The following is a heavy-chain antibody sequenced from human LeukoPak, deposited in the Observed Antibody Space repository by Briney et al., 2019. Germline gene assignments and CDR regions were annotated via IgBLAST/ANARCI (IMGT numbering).Heavy chain of an antibody. CDR2: IGIAGDT. Sequence: PGGSLRLSCAASGFTFSSYDMHWVRQVTGKRLEWVSAIGIAGDTYYLDSVKGRFTISRENAKNSLYLQMNSLRAGDTAVYYCARGGDRDYWGQGTLVTV. CDR3: ARGGDRDY. J-gene: IGHJ4*02. V-gene: IGHV3-13*04. CDR1: GFTFSSYD.